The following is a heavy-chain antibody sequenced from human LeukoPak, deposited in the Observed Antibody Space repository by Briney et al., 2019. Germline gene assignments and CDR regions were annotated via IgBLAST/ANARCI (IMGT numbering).Heavy chain of an antibody. CDR2: IIPIFGTA. CDR1: GYTFTGYY. CDR3: AREQQQLDETVIYWYFDL. J-gene: IGHJ2*01. D-gene: IGHD6-13*01. Sequence: GASVKVSCKASGYTFTGYYMHWVRQAPGQGLEWMGGIIPIFGTANYAQKFQGRVTITADESTSTAYMELNSLRSEDTAVYYCAREQQQLDETVIYWYFDLWGRGTLVTVSS. V-gene: IGHV1-69*13.